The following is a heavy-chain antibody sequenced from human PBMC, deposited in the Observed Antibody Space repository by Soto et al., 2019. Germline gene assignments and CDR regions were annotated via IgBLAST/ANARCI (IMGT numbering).Heavy chain of an antibody. Sequence: QVQLVQSGAEVKKPESSVKVSCKAPGGTFSTYAISWVRQAPGQGLEWMGGIIPMFGTANYAQRFQDRVTITADYSTNTVYMELSSLRSEDTAVYFCASGIQLWLRRINNGYSGWGQGTLVTVSS. V-gene: IGHV1-69*12. CDR1: GGTFSTYA. CDR2: IIPMFGTA. D-gene: IGHD5-18*01. CDR3: ASGIQLWLRRINNGYSG. J-gene: IGHJ4*02.